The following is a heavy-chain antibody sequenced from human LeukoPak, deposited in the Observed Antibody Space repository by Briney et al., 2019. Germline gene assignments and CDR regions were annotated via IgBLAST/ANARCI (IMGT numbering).Heavy chain of an antibody. V-gene: IGHV4-59*01. D-gene: IGHD2-15*01. CDR3: AKPATGTAFDI. J-gene: IGHJ3*02. CDR1: GGSISSYY. CDR2: IYYSGST. Sequence: SETLSLTCTVSGGSISSYYWSWIRQPPGKGLEWIGYIYYSGSTNYNPSLKSRVTISVDTSKNQFSLKLSSVTAADMAVYYCAKPATGTAFDIWGQGTMVTVSS.